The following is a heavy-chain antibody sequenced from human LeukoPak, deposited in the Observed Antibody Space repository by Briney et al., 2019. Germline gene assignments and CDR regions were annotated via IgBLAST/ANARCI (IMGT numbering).Heavy chain of an antibody. CDR2: ISGSGATT. CDR1: GFIFTSYA. J-gene: IGHJ4*02. V-gene: IGHV3-23*01. CDR3: ATDYDILTGYLPGD. Sequence: GGSLRLSCAASGFIFTSYAMSWVHHTPGKGLEWVSGISGSGATTYYADSVKGRLTISRDNSKNTVYLQMNSLRAEDTAVYYCATDYDILTGYLPGDWGQGTLVTVSS. D-gene: IGHD3-9*01.